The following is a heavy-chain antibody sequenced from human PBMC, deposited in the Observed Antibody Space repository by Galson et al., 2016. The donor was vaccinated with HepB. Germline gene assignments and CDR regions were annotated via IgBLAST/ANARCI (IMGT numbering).Heavy chain of an antibody. V-gene: IGHV3-21*01. Sequence: SLRLSCAASGFTFSFYSLTWVRQAPGKGLEWVSYISSSSTYIYYADSVKGRFTISRDNAKNSMFLQMDSLRAEDTAVYYCARDSGYSGSWNDAFDIWGQGTTVTVSS. J-gene: IGHJ3*02. CDR2: ISSSSTYI. CDR1: GFTFSFYS. D-gene: IGHD6-13*01. CDR3: ARDSGYSGSWNDAFDI.